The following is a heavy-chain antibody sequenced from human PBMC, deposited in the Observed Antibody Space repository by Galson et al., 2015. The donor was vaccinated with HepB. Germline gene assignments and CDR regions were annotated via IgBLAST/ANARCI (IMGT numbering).Heavy chain of an antibody. CDR2: ISYDGSNK. V-gene: IGHV3-30*04. J-gene: IGHJ6*02. D-gene: IGHD3-10*01. CDR3: AREPLGYYGSGQGMDV. CDR1: GFAFSSYA. Sequence: SLRLSCAASGFAFSSYAMHWVRQAPGKGLEWVAVISYDGSNKYYADSVKGRFTISRDNSKNTLYLQMNSLRAEDTAVYYCAREPLGYYGSGQGMDVWGQGTTVTVSS.